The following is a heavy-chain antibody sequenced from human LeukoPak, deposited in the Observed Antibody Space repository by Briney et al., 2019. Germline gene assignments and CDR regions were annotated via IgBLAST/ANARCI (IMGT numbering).Heavy chain of an antibody. CDR1: GFTFSSYE. CDR2: IYSGGST. CDR3: ARDLEGGGLN. Sequence: GGSLRLSCAASGFTFSSYEMNWVRQAPGKGLEWVSVIYSGGSTYYADSVKGRFTISRDNSKNTLYLQMNSLRAEDTAVYYCARDLEGGGLNWGQGTLVTVSS. V-gene: IGHV3-53*01. D-gene: IGHD2-15*01. J-gene: IGHJ4*02.